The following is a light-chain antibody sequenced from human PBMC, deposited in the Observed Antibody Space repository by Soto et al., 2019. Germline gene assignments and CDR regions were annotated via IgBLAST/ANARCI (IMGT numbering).Light chain of an antibody. Sequence: QSVLTQPRSVSGSPGHSVTISCTGTSSDVGGYSYVSWYQQHPGKAPKLMISDVSKRPSGVPDHFSGSKFGNTASLTISGLQAEDGADYYCCSYAGAFTYVFGSGTKVTVL. J-gene: IGLJ1*01. CDR2: DVS. V-gene: IGLV2-11*01. CDR3: CSYAGAFTYV. CDR1: SSDVGGYSY.